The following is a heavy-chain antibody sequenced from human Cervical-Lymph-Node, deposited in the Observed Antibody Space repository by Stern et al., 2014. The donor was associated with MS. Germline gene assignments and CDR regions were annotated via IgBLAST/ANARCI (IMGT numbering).Heavy chain of an antibody. CDR2: VSAGGDTT. D-gene: IGHD5-12*01. CDR3: ARTWLENTFDR. CDR1: GFPFSTYG. V-gene: IGHV3-48*02. Sequence: EMQLVVSGGGLVQPGGSPRLLCDTAGFPFSTYGMRWVRQAPGKGLEWASFVSAGGDTTHYADSVEGRFTISRDQAGNSLHLQMHSLRDEDTAMYYCARTWLENTFDRWGQGTLVTDSS. J-gene: IGHJ4*02.